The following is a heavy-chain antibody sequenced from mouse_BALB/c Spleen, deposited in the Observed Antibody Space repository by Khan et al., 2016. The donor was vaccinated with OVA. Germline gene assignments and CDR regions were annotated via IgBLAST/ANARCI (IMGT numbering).Heavy chain of an antibody. CDR2: ISSTGGT. CDR1: GYSITSDYA. J-gene: IGHJ4*01. Sequence: VQLKESGPGLVKPSQSLSLTCTVTGYSITSDYAWNWIRQFPGNKLEWMGYISSTGGTSYNPSLKSRISIPRDTSKNQFFLQLKSVTAEDTATYYCARSLYYSYGYALDCWGRGTLVTVSS. CDR3: ARSLYYSYGYALDC. D-gene: IGHD2-14*01. V-gene: IGHV3-2*02.